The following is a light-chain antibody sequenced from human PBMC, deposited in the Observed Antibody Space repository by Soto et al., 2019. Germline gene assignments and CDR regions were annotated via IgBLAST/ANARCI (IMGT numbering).Light chain of an antibody. CDR3: QQANSFPRT. Sequence: DIQMTQSPSSVSASIGDRVTITCRASQGIGSWLVWYQQKPGKAPKLLISATSSLQSGVPSRFNGSGSGTDFTLTITSLQPEYSATYYCQQANSFPRTFGQGTKLEIK. CDR2: ATS. J-gene: IGKJ1*01. CDR1: QGIGSW. V-gene: IGKV1-12*01.